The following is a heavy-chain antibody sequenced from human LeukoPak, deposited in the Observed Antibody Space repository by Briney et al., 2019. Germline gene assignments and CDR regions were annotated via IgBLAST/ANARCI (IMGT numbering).Heavy chain of an antibody. D-gene: IGHD4-23*01. CDR2: IIPIFGTA. CDR3: ARAMGYGRNLDY. V-gene: IGHV1-69*13. CDR1: GGTFSSYA. J-gene: IGHJ4*02. Sequence: SVKVSCKASGGTFSSYAISWVRQAPGQGLEWMGGIIPIFGTANYAQKFQGRVTITADESTSTAYMELSSLRSEDTAVYYCARAMGYGRNLDYWGQGTLVTVSS.